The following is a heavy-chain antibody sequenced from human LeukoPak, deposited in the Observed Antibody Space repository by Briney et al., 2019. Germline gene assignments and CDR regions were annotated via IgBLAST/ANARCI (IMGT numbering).Heavy chain of an antibody. CDR3: ARSPLRFLEWLSCFDY. CDR2: IYYSGST. V-gene: IGHV4-61*05. J-gene: IGHJ4*02. Sequence: SETLSLTCTVSGDSISSSSYSWSWIRQPPGKGLEWIGYIYYSGSTNYNPSLKSRVTISVDTSKNQFSLKLSSVTAADTAVYYCARSPLRFLEWLSCFDYWGQGTLVTVSS. D-gene: IGHD3-3*01. CDR1: GDSISSSSYS.